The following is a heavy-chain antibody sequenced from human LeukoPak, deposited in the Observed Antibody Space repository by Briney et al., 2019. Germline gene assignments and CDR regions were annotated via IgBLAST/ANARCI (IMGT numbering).Heavy chain of an antibody. CDR1: GGSISSSNW. J-gene: IGHJ4*02. D-gene: IGHD3-3*01. CDR2: IYHSGST. V-gene: IGHV4-4*02. CDR3: ARGYGFWSGYWDY. Sequence: SETLSLTCAVSGGSISSSNWWSWVRQPPGKGLEWIGEIYHSGSTNYNPSLKSRVTISVDKSKNQFSLKLSSVTAADTAVYYCARGYGFWSGYWDYWGQGTLVTVSS.